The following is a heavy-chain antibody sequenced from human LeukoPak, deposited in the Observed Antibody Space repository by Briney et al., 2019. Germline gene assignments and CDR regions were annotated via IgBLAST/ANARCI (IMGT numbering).Heavy chain of an antibody. J-gene: IGHJ3*02. CDR1: GFTSSNAW. V-gene: IGHV3-15*01. CDR2: IKSKTDGGTR. Sequence: SGGSLTLSCAVSGFTSSNAWMSWVRQAPGKGREWVGRIKSKTDGGTRDYAAPVKGRFTISRDDSKNTLYLQMNSLKTEDTAVYYCTTFDYAAFLIWGQGTMVTVSS. D-gene: IGHD4/OR15-4a*01. CDR3: TTFDYAAFLI.